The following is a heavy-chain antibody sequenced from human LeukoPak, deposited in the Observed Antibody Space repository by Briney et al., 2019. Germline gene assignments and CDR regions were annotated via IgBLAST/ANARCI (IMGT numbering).Heavy chain of an antibody. V-gene: IGHV4-59*08. J-gene: IGHJ6*02. CDR3: ARRPSAYSGLDV. CDR2: FYYIGST. Sequence: RTSETLSLTCSVSGGSITNYYWTWIRQPPGKGLEWIGYFYYIGSTNYNPSLKSRVTISAGTSKNQFSLKLSSVTAADTAVYYCARRPSAYSGLDVWGQGTTITVSS. CDR1: GGSITNYY.